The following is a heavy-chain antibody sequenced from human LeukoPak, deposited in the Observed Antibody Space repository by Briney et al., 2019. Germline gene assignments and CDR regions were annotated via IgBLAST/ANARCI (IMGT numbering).Heavy chain of an antibody. CDR3: AKDYSSSWYVYNWFDP. CDR1: GFTFSVYG. D-gene: IGHD6-13*01. CDR2: ISDSGNT. V-gene: IGHV3-23*01. Sequence: GGSLRLSCAASGFTFSVYGMNWVRQAPGKGLEWVSAISDSGNTYHADSVKGRFTISRDNSKNTLYLQMNSLRAEDTAVYYCAKDYSSSWYVYNWFDPWGQGTLVTVSS. J-gene: IGHJ5*02.